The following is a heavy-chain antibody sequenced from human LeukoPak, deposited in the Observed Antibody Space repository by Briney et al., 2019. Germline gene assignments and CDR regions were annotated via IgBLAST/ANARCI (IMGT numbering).Heavy chain of an antibody. CDR3: ARVEMATIPFDY. CDR2: IYYSGST. V-gene: IGHV4-59*08. CDR1: GGSISSYY. D-gene: IGHD5-24*01. Sequence: SETLSLTCTVSGGSISSYYWSWIRQPPGKGLEWIGYIYYSGSTNYNPSLKSRVTISVDTSKNQFSLKLSSVTAADTAVYYCARVEMATIPFDYWGQGTLVTVSS. J-gene: IGHJ4*02.